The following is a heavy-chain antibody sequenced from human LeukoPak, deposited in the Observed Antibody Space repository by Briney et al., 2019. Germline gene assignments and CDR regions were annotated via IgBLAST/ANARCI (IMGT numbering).Heavy chain of an antibody. CDR3: ARMRDGDYGYIGFDP. V-gene: IGHV4-31*03. CDR1: GGSFSSGGYY. Sequence: SETLSLTCTVSGGSFSSGGYYWSWIRQHPGKGLEWIGYIYYSGRTYYNPSLKSRVTISVDTSKNQFSLKLSSVTAADTAVYHCARMRDGDYGYIGFDPWGQGTLVTVSS. CDR2: IYYSGRT. J-gene: IGHJ5*02. D-gene: IGHD4-17*01.